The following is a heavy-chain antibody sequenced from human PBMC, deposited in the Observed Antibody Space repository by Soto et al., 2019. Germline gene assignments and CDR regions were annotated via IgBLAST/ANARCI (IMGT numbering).Heavy chain of an antibody. J-gene: IGHJ3*02. CDR1: GFIFSSHW. V-gene: IGHV3-7*01. Sequence: PGGSLRLSCVASGFIFSSHWMSWVRQAPGKGLEWVANIKQDGSEKYYVDSVKGRFTIPRDNAKNSLYLQMNSLRAEDTAIYYCAGYLGGAFDIWGQGTMVTVSS. D-gene: IGHD3-10*01. CDR2: IKQDGSEK. CDR3: AGYLGGAFDI.